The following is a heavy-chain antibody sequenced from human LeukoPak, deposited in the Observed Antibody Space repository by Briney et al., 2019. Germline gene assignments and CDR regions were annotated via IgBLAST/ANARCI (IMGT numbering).Heavy chain of an antibody. V-gene: IGHV3-21*01. Sequence: GGSLRLSCAASGFAFNTYWMNWVRQAPGKGLEWVSSISSSSSDIYYADSLKGRFTISRDNAKNSLYLQMNSLRAEDTAVYYCARDVTGTTFDPWGQGTLVTVSS. CDR2: ISSSSSDI. CDR3: ARDVTGTTFDP. CDR1: GFAFNTYW. D-gene: IGHD1-7*01. J-gene: IGHJ5*02.